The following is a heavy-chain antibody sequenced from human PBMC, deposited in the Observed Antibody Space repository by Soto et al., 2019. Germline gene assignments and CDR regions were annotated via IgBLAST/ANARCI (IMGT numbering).Heavy chain of an antibody. CDR2: ISSSGSTI. Sequence: QVQLVESGGGLVKPGGSLRLSCAASGFTFSDYYMSWIRQAPGKGLEWVLYISSSGSTIHYADSVKGRFTISRDNAKNSLYLQMNSLRAEDTAVYYCAGESSSSWYYYYGMDVWGQGTTVTVSS. D-gene: IGHD6-13*01. CDR3: AGESSSSWYYYYGMDV. J-gene: IGHJ6*02. V-gene: IGHV3-11*01. CDR1: GFTFSDYY.